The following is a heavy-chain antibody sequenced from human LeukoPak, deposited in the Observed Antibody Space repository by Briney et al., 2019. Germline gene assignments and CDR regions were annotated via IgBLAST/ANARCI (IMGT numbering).Heavy chain of an antibody. CDR3: VKDRCDCFTCPEV. V-gene: IGHV3-23*01. D-gene: IGHD2-21*01. CDR1: GFTFSTYA. Sequence: GGSLRLSCAASGFTFSTYAMTWVRQAPGEGLEWVSGISNSGEITSYPDSVKGRFTISRDNSKNTLHLQMSSLRVEDTALYYCVKDRCDCFTCPEVWGQGTLVTVSS. CDR2: ISNSGEIT. J-gene: IGHJ4*02.